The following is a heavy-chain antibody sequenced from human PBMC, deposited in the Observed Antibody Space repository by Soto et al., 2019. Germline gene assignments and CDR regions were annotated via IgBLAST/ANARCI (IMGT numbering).Heavy chain of an antibody. CDR1: GASIGSGGW. Sequence: SETLSLTCAVSGASIGSGGWWSWVRQPPGKGLQWIAEIFHDGSTNYRPSLKSRVTISVDKSQNQFSLNIYSVTAADTAVYYCARHEGWTGPDQWGQGTLVTV. V-gene: IGHV4-4*02. D-gene: IGHD2-8*02. CDR2: IFHDGST. CDR3: ARHEGWTGPDQ. J-gene: IGHJ5*02.